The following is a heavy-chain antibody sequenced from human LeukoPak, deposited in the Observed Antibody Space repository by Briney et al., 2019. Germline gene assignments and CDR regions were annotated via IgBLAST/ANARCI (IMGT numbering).Heavy chain of an antibody. D-gene: IGHD2-2*01. CDR1: GFTFSTYA. Sequence: GRSLRLSCAASGFTFSTYAMHWVRQAPGKGLEWVAVISYDGSNEYYTDSVKGRFTISRDNYKSTLYLQMNSLRADDTAVYYCARKVYHRFDYWGQGTLVTVSS. J-gene: IGHJ4*02. CDR3: ARKVYHRFDY. CDR2: ISYDGSNE. V-gene: IGHV3-30-3*01.